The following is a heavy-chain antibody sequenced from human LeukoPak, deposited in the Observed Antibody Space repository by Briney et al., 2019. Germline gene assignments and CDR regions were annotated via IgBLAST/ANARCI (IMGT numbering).Heavy chain of an antibody. CDR2: IIPIFGTA. CDR3: ARPRVGLEMATITQFDY. J-gene: IGHJ4*02. V-gene: IGHV1-69*13. CDR1: GGTFSSYA. Sequence: SVKVSCKASGGTFSSYAISWVRQAPGQGLEWMGGIIPIFGTANYAQKFQGRDTITADESTSTAYMELSSLRSEDTAVYYCARPRVGLEMATITQFDYWGQGTLVTVSS. D-gene: IGHD5-24*01.